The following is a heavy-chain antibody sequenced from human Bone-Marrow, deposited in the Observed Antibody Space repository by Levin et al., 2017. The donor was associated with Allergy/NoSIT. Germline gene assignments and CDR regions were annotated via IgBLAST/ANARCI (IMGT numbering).Heavy chain of an antibody. Sequence: SQTLSLTCAVYGGSFSGYYWSWIRQPPGKGLEWIGEINHSGSTNYNPSLKSRVTISVDTSKNQFSLKLSSVTAADTAVYYCARCQSTIFGVVLPFDYWGQGTLVTVSS. CDR2: INHSGST. D-gene: IGHD3-3*01. J-gene: IGHJ4*02. V-gene: IGHV4-34*01. CDR3: ARCQSTIFGVVLPFDY. CDR1: GGSFSGYY.